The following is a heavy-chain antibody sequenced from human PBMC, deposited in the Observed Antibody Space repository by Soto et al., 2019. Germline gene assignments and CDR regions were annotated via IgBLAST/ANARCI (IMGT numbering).Heavy chain of an antibody. CDR3: ARGPAILNP. CDR2: TYYRSKWYS. CDR1: GDSVSSNNAA. J-gene: IGHJ5*02. V-gene: IGHV6-1*01. Sequence: SQTLSLTCAISGDSVSSNNAAWNWIRLSPSRGLEWMGRTYYRSKWYSVSAVSVKSRATIKPDTSKIQFSLQLNSVTPEDSGVYYCARGPAILNPWGQGIQVTVSS.